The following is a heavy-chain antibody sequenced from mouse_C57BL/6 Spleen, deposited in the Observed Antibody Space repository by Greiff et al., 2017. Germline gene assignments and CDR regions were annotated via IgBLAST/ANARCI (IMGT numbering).Heavy chain of an antibody. D-gene: IGHD2-4*01. J-gene: IGHJ3*01. CDR1: GYSFTGYY. CDR2: INPSTGGT. Sequence: VQLQQSGPELVKPGASVKISCKASGYSFTGYYMNWVKQSPEKSLEWIGEINPSTGGTTYNQKFKAKATLTVDKSSSTAYMQLKSLTSEDSAVYYCARQIYYDYDVGFAYWGQGTLVTVSA. V-gene: IGHV1-42*01. CDR3: ARQIYYDYDVGFAY.